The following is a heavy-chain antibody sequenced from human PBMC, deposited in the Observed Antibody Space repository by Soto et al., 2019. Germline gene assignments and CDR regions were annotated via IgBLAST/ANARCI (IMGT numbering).Heavy chain of an antibody. V-gene: IGHV3-33*01. CDR2: IWYDGSNK. Sequence: GGSLRLSCAASGFTFSSYGMHWVRQAPGKGLEWVAVIWYDGSNKYYADSVKGRFTISRDNSKNTLYLQMNSLRAEDTAVYYCARGGGYYDILTGYSAYGMDVWGQGTKVTVSS. CDR1: GFTFSSYG. D-gene: IGHD3-9*01. CDR3: ARGGGYYDILTGYSAYGMDV. J-gene: IGHJ6*02.